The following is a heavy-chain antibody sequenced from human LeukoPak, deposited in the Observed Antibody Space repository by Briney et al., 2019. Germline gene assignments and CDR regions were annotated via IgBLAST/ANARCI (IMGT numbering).Heavy chain of an antibody. CDR2: ISGNGRTI. D-gene: IGHD6-13*01. J-gene: IGHJ6*02. CDR3: ARVAGRHYYYGMDV. Sequence: GGSLRLSCAASGFTFSSYEMNWVRQAPGKGLEWVSYISGNGRTIYYADSVEGRVTISRDNAKNTLYLQMNSLRAEDTAVYYCARVAGRHYYYGMDVWGQGTTVTVSS. V-gene: IGHV3-48*03. CDR1: GFTFSSYE.